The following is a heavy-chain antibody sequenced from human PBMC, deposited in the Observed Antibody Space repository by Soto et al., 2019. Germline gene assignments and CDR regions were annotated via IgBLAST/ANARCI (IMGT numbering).Heavy chain of an antibody. D-gene: IGHD4-4*01. CDR1: GFTFSSYA. J-gene: IGHJ4*02. V-gene: IGHV3-30-3*01. CDR2: ISYEGSNK. Sequence: QVQLVESGGGVVQPGRSVRLSCAASGFTFSSYAMQWVRQVPGKGLEWVAVISYEGSNKYYADSVRGRFIISRDNSRNTLNLQMNSLRDDDKAVYYCARDLDYFNSGANFDYWGQGTLGTVSS. CDR3: ARDLDYFNSGANFDY.